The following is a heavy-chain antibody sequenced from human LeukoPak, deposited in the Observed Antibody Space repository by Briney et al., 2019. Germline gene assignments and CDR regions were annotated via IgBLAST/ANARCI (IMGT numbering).Heavy chain of an antibody. V-gene: IGHV1-2*02. J-gene: IGHJ4*02. CDR2: INPNSGGT. D-gene: IGHD3-3*01. CDR1: GYTFTGYY. CDR3: ARDGVVIKQGHY. Sequence: GASVKVSCKASGYTFTGYYMHWVRQAPGQELEWMGWINPNSGGTNYAQKFQGRVTTTRDTSISTAYMELSRLRSDDTAVYYCARDGVVIKQGHYWGQGTLVTVSS.